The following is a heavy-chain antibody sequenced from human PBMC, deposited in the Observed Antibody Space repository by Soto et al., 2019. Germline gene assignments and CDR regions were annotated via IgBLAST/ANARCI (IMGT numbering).Heavy chain of an antibody. J-gene: IGHJ4*02. Sequence: PSQTLSLTCAISGDSVSSNIAAWNWIRQSPSRGLEWLGRTYYRSKWYNDYAVSVKSRITINPDTSKNQFSLQLNSVTPEDTAVYYCARDGIIAVARTHSDHWGQGTLVTAPQ. CDR2: TYYRSKWYN. CDR1: GDSVSSNIAA. D-gene: IGHD6-13*01. CDR3: ARDGIIAVARTHSDH. V-gene: IGHV6-1*01.